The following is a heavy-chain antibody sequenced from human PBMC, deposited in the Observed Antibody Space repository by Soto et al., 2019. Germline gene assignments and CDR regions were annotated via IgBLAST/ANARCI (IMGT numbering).Heavy chain of an antibody. D-gene: IGHD3-22*01. CDR2: INHSGST. CDR3: ARRLYYYYSSGDTPMYYFDY. V-gene: IGHV4-34*01. Sequence: SKIRHPPGKGLEWIGEINHSGSTNYNSSLKSRITISVDTSKNQFSLKLSSVTAADTAVYYCARRLYYYYSSGDTPMYYFDYLGQRTLVTGSS. J-gene: IGHJ4*02.